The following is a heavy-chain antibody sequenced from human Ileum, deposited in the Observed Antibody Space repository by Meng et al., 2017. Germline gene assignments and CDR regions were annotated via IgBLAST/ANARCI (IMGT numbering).Heavy chain of an antibody. J-gene: IGHJ2*01. CDR3: VRDGSSSSGGTL. V-gene: IGHV4-4*07. Sequence: QVQLKEPGPGLVKPSETLSLTCQVSGGSISNYYWSWIRQPAGKGLEWIGRIYASVSTNYNPSLKTRITMSVDTSKSQFSLKLTSITAADTAVYYCVRDGSSSSGGTLWGRGTLVTVSS. D-gene: IGHD2-2*01. CDR1: GGSISNYY. CDR2: IYASVST.